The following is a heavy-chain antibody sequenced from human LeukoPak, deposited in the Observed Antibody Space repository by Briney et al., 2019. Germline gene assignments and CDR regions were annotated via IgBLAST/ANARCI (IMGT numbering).Heavy chain of an antibody. CDR1: GFTFSSYG. CDR3: AVESGYSYDEIGY. J-gene: IGHJ4*02. D-gene: IGHD5-18*01. V-gene: IGHV3-30*03. Sequence: GGSLRLSCAASGFTFSSYGMHWVRQAPGKGLEWVAVISYDGSNKYYADSVKGRFTISRVNSKNTLYLQMNSLRAEDTAVYYCAVESGYSYDEIGYWGQGALVTVSS. CDR2: ISYDGSNK.